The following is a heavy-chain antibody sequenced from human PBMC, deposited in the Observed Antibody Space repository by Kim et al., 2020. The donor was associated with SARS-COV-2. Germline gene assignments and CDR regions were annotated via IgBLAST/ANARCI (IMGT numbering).Heavy chain of an antibody. D-gene: IGHD6-13*01. Sequence: GGSLRLSCAASGFTFSSYAMSWVRQAPGKGLEWVSAISGSGGSTYYAASVKGRFTISRDNSKNTLYLQMNSLRAEDTAVYYCAKDGGISRRVDPQALYYYYGMDVWGQGTTVSVSS. V-gene: IGHV3-23*01. CDR1: GFTFSSYA. CDR2: ISGSGGST. J-gene: IGHJ6*02. CDR3: AKDGGISRRVDPQALYYYYGMDV.